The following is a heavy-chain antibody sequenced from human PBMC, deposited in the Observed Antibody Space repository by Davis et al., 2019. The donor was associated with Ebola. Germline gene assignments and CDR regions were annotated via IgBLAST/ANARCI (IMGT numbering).Heavy chain of an antibody. CDR1: GYRFTSYY. D-gene: IGHD3-22*01. Sequence: ASVQVSCKASGYRFTSYYMHWLRQAPGQGLEWMGIINPITGGTSLAQNLQVRVNMTRDTSTSTVYMELSSLRSEDTAVYYWAREGGRYYDSSGYVFDIWGQGTMVKVSS. J-gene: IGHJ3*02. CDR2: INPITGGT. V-gene: IGHV1-46*01. CDR3: AREGGRYYDSSGYVFDI.